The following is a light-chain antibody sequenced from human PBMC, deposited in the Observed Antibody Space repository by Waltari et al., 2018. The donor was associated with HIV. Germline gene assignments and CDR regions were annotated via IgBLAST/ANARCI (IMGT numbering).Light chain of an antibody. CDR3: QQSYTAPRT. V-gene: IGKV1-39*01. Sequence: DIQLTQSPSPLSASLADRITINCRASQDVASYLNWYRHRPGTAPQLLISVASNLQTGVPSRFSASGSGTDFSLTIDGLQREDFATYFCQQSYTAPRTFGLGTKVE. J-gene: IGKJ1*01. CDR2: VAS. CDR1: QDVASY.